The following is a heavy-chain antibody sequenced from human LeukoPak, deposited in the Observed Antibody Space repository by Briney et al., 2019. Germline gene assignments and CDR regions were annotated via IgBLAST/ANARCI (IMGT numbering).Heavy chain of an antibody. Sequence: PSETLSLTCTVSGDSISSYYWSWIRQPPGKGLEWIGYIYYSGSTNYNPSLKSRVTISVDTSKTQFSLKLSSVTAADTAVYYCARHIAVAGTGFDYWGQGTLVTVSS. CDR3: ARHIAVAGTGFDY. CDR2: IYYSGST. D-gene: IGHD6-19*01. CDR1: GDSISSYY. J-gene: IGHJ4*02. V-gene: IGHV4-59*08.